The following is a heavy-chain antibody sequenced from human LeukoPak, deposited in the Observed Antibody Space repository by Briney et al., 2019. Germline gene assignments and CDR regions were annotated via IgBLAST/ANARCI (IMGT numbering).Heavy chain of an antibody. D-gene: IGHD3-10*01. Sequence: AGSLRLSCAASGFTFSRYSMNWVRQAPGKGLEWVSYISSSSSYIYYADPAKGRITISRDNAQKYLYLQMIRLRAEATAVYSCARDDDYFGSGSYSPFDNWGQGTLVTVSS. V-gene: IGHV3-21*01. J-gene: IGHJ4*02. CDR2: ISSSSSYI. CDR3: ARDDDYFGSGSYSPFDN. CDR1: GFTFSRYS.